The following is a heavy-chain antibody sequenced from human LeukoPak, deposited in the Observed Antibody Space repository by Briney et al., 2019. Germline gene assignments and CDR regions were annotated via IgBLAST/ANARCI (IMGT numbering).Heavy chain of an antibody. CDR1: GGTFSSYA. CDR2: IIPIFGTA. D-gene: IGHD2-15*01. J-gene: IGHJ6*04. V-gene: IGHV1-69*01. Sequence: SVKVSCKASGGTFSSYAISWVRQAPGQGLEWMGGIIPIFGTANYAQKFQGRVTITADESTSPAYMELSSLRSADTAVYYCARAYSAATRGLRRHYSYYGMDVWGKGPTVTVSS. CDR3: ARAYSAATRGLRRHYSYYGMDV.